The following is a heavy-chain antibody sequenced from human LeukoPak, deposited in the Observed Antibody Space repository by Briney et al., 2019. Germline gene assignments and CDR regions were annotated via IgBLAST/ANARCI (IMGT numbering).Heavy chain of an antibody. V-gene: IGHV3-9*01. CDR2: ISWNSGSI. J-gene: IGHJ4*02. CDR3: AKDAPDTALDY. D-gene: IGHD5-18*01. Sequence: GGSLRLSCAASGFTFDDYAMHWVRQAPGKGLEWVSGISWNSGSIGYADSVKGRFTISRDNAKNSLYLQMNSLRAEDTALYYCAKDAPDTALDYWGQGTLVTVSS. CDR1: GFTFDDYA.